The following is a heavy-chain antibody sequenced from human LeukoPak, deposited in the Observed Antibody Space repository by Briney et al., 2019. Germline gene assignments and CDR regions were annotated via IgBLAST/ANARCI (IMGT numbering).Heavy chain of an antibody. Sequence: GGSLRLSCAASGFTFDDYAMHWVRQAPGKGLEWVSLISWDGGSTYYADSVKGRFTISRDNAKNSLYLQMNSLRAEDTAVYYCARDKAIAAAGTRAFDIWGQGTMVTVSS. CDR1: GFTFDDYA. CDR3: ARDKAIAAAGTRAFDI. CDR2: ISWDGGST. D-gene: IGHD6-13*01. J-gene: IGHJ3*02. V-gene: IGHV3-43D*03.